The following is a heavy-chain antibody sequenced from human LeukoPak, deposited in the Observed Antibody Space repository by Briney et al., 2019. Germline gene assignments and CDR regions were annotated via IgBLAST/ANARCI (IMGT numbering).Heavy chain of an antibody. CDR3: ARGLLRYLDWLPACFDY. CDR1: GFTFDDYG. J-gene: IGHJ4*02. CDR2: INWNGGST. V-gene: IGHV3-20*04. Sequence: PGGSLRLSCAAAGFTFDDYGMSWVRQAPGKGLEWVSGINWNGGSTGYADSVKGRFTISRDNAKNSLYLQMNSLRAEDTALYYCARGLLRYLDWLPACFDYWGQGTLVTVSS. D-gene: IGHD3-9*01.